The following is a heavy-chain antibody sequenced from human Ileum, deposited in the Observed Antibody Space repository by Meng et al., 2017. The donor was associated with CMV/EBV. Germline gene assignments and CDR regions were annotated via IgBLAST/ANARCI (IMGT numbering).Heavy chain of an antibody. CDR2: IKEDGSEK. CDR3: ARDYWGSIDY. V-gene: IGHV3-7*03. D-gene: IGHD3-3*01. CDR1: GFTFSNYW. Sequence: GESLKISCAASGFTFSNYWISWVRQAPGKGLEWVANIKEDGSEKYYVDSVKGRFTISRDNAKKSLYLQMNSLRAEDTAVYYCARDYWGSIDYWGQGTKVTGYS. J-gene: IGHJ4*02.